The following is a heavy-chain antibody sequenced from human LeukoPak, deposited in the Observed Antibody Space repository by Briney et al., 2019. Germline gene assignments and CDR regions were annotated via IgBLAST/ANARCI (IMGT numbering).Heavy chain of an antibody. CDR1: GFTFSSYS. V-gene: IGHV3-21*01. J-gene: IGHJ4*02. D-gene: IGHD3-22*01. CDR2: ISSSSSYI. Sequence: GGSLRLSCAASGFTFSSYSMNWVRQAPGKGLEWVSSISSSSSYIYYADSVKGRFTISRDNAKNSLYLQMSSLRAEDTAVYYCARDDSSGYYWIDYWGQGTLVTVSS. CDR3: ARDDSSGYYWIDY.